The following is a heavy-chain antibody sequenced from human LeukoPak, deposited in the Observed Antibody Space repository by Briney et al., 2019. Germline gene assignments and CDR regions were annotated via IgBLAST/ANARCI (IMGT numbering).Heavy chain of an antibody. J-gene: IGHJ4*02. CDR1: GFTFSSYS. D-gene: IGHD3-10*01. CDR3: ARGGSYLPAAEPSPFDY. CDR2: ISSSSSTI. Sequence: PGGSLRLSCAASGFTFSSYSMNWVRRAPGKGLEWVSYISSSSSTIYYADSVKGRFTISRDNAKNSLYLQMNSLRAEDTAVYYCARGGSYLPAAEPSPFDYWGQGTLVTVSS. V-gene: IGHV3-48*04.